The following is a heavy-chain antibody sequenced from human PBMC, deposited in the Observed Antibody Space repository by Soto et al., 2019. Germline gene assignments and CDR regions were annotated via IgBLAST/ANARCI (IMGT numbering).Heavy chain of an antibody. V-gene: IGHV1-18*01. CDR3: ARGRYGDY. CDR2: ISANNGNT. D-gene: IGHD1-1*01. CDR1: GYDFTTYV. J-gene: IGHJ4*02. Sequence: QVHLVQSGAEVKKPGASVKVSCKGSGYDFTTYVLTWVRQAPGQGLEWMAWISANNGNTDYAQKLQGRVTVTRDTSTSTAYMELRRLRSDETAVYYCARGRYGDYWGQGALVTVSS.